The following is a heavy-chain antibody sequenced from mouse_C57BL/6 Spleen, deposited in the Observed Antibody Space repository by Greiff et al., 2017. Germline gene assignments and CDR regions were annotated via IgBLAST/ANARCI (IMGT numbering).Heavy chain of an antibody. J-gene: IGHJ1*03. V-gene: IGHV5-4*01. D-gene: IGHD1-1*01. CDR1: GFTFSSYA. Sequence: EVQVVESGGGLVKPGGSLKLSCAASGFTFSSYAMSWVRQTPEQRLEWVATISAGGSYTYYPDTVKGRLTISRDNAKNNLYLPMSRLTVEDTAMYYCSRGDYYGRYFDVWGTGTTVTVSS. CDR2: ISAGGSYT. CDR3: SRGDYYGRYFDV.